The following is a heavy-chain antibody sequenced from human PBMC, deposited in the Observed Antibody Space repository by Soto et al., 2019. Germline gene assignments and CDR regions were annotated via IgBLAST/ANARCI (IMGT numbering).Heavy chain of an antibody. V-gene: IGHV3-48*02. J-gene: IGHJ4*02. CDR3: AREMSLSGGAYFDY. CDR2: ISSSSYTI. Sequence: EVQLVESGGGLVQPGGSLRLSCTASGFTFNTYNMNWFSQAPGKGLEWVSYISSSSYTISYADSITGRFTISRDNAKKSLYLQMNSLIDEDTAVYYWAREMSLSGGAYFDYWGQGTLISVSS. D-gene: IGHD3-16*01. CDR1: GFTFNTYN.